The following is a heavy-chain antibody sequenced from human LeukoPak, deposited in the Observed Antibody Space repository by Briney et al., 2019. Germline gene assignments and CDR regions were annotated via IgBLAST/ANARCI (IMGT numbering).Heavy chain of an antibody. CDR1: GYTFTSYG. J-gene: IGHJ6*03. CDR2: MNPNSGNT. CDR3: ARGNPYYDFWSGHYYYYYYMDV. D-gene: IGHD3-3*01. V-gene: IGHV1-8*03. Sequence: GASVKVSCKASGYTFTSYGINWVRQATGQGIEWMGWMNPNSGNTGYAQKFQGRVTITRNTSISTAYMELSSLRSEDTAVYYCARGNPYYDFWSGHYYYYYYMDVWGKGTTVTVSS.